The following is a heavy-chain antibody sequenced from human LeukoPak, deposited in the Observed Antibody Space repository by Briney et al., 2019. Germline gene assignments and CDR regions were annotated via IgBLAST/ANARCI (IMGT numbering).Heavy chain of an antibody. V-gene: IGHV4-39*01. Sequence: SETLSLTCTVSGVSISGYYWVWIRQSPGRGLEYIGSIFYRESFSYGGTTFYNPSLQSRVTISVDTSKNAFSLRLTSVTAADTAVYFCARQISGNKDYWGQGTLVTVSS. J-gene: IGHJ4*02. D-gene: IGHD1/OR15-1a*01. CDR1: GVSISGYY. CDR3: ARQISGNKDY. CDR2: IFYRESFSYGGTT.